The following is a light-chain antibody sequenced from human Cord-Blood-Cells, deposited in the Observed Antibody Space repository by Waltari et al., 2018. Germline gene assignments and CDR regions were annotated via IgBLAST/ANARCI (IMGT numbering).Light chain of an antibody. CDR3: MIWHSSAWV. V-gene: IGLV5-45*02. CDR1: SGINVGTYR. CDR2: YKADSDK. J-gene: IGLJ3*02. Sequence: QAVLTQPSSLSASPGASASLTCTLRSGINVGTYRIYWYQQKPGSPPQYLLRYKADSDKQQGSGVPSRFSGSKAASATAGILLISGLQSEDEADYYCMIWHSSAWVFGGGTKLTVL.